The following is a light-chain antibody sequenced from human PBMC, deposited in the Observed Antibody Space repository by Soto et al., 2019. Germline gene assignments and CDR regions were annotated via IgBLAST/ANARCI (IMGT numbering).Light chain of an antibody. V-gene: IGLV2-14*03. CDR1: SGDVGAYNF. CDR2: HVS. CDR3: SSYAGSDTFV. Sequence: QSLLTKAASGSGSPGQSITISCPGTSGDVGAYNFVSWYQQHPGKAPNLIIYHVSERPSGFSSRFSGSKSGNSASLTISGLHAEDEADYYCSSYAGSDTFVFGTGTKVTVL. J-gene: IGLJ1*01.